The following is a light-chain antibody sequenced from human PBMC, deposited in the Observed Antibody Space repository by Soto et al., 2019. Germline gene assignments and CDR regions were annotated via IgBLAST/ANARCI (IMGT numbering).Light chain of an antibody. J-gene: IGLJ2*01. V-gene: IGLV2-14*01. CDR3: SSYTGSSAI. Sequence: QSALTQPASVSGSPGQSITISCTGTSSDVGSYNFVSWYQHHPGKAPKLMLYKVSNRPSGVSNRFSGSRSGNTSSLTISGLQAEDEADYYCSSYTGSSAIFGGGTKLTVL. CDR2: KVS. CDR1: SSDVGSYNF.